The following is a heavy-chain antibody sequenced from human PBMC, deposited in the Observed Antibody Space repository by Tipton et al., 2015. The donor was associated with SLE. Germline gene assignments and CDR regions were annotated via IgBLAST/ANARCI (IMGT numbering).Heavy chain of an antibody. CDR2: IYYSGST. CDR3: ARDALIAAAERAFDI. J-gene: IGHJ3*02. V-gene: IGHV4-59*01. Sequence: LRLSCTVSGGSISSYYWSWIRQPPGKGLEWIGYIYYSGSTNYNPSLKSRVTISVDTSKNQFSLKLSSVTAADMAVYYCARDALIAAAERAFDIWGQGTMVTVSS. CDR1: GGSISSYY. D-gene: IGHD6-13*01.